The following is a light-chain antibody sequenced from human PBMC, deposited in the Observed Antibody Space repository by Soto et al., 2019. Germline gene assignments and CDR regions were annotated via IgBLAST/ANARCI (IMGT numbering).Light chain of an antibody. CDR2: DVA. J-gene: IGLJ1*01. CDR3: CSYAGSDTLI. CDR1: SSDVGSSNY. Sequence: SALTQPRSVSGSPGQTVTISCTGSSSDVGSSNYMSWYQQHPGEAPKLVIYDVAQRPSGVPDRLSGSRSGKTASLTISGLQPDDEADYYCCSYAGSDTLIFGSGTKGTVL. V-gene: IGLV2-11*01.